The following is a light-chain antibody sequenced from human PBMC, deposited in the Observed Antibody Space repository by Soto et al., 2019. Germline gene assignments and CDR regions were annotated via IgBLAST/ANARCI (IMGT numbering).Light chain of an antibody. CDR1: QSVSSN. V-gene: IGKV3-15*01. Sequence: EIVMTQSPATLSVSPGERATLSCRASQSVSSNLACYQQKPGQAPRLLIYGASTSATGIPARCSGSGSGTEFTLLISSLQAADFAVYYCQQYNNWSPITFGQGTRLEIK. CDR2: GAS. CDR3: QQYNNWSPIT. J-gene: IGKJ5*01.